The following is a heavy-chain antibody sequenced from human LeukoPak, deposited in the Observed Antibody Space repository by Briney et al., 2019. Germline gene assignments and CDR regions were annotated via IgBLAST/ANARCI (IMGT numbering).Heavy chain of an antibody. J-gene: IGHJ4*02. V-gene: IGHV3-66*01. CDR3: ARALQGNYYDRGARESY. CDR2: IYSGGST. CDR1: GFTVSSNY. Sequence: GGSLRLSCAASGFTVSSNYMSWVRPAPGKGLEWVSVIYSGGSTYYADSVKGRFTISRDNSKNTLYLQMNSLRAEDTAVYYCARALQGNYYDRGARESYWGQGTLVTVSS. D-gene: IGHD3-22*01.